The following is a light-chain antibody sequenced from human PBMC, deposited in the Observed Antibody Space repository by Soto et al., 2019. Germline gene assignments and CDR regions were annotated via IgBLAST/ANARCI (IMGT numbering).Light chain of an antibody. Sequence: DIQMTQSPSSLYASVGYRVTITCRASQSISNYLIWYQQKPGKAPNLLIYTTSSLQSGVPSRFSGSGSGTDFTLNISSLHPEDFANYYCKQSYSTPWTWGQGTKVDIK. CDR1: QSISNY. CDR3: KQSYSTPWT. V-gene: IGKV1-39*01. J-gene: IGKJ1*01. CDR2: TTS.